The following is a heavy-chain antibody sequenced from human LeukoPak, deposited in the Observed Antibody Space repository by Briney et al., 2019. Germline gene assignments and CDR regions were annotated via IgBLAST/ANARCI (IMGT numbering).Heavy chain of an antibody. J-gene: IGHJ5*02. CDR2: IKQGGSVK. Sequence: PGGSLRLSCAASGFTFSSHWMSYVRQAPGKGLEWVADIKQGGSVKKYVDSVKGRFTISRDDEANSLYLQMNSLRDEDTAVYYCARDMIVVGRTGGNWFDPWGQGTLVTVSS. CDR1: GFTFSSHW. V-gene: IGHV3-7*01. CDR3: ARDMIVVGRTGGNWFDP. D-gene: IGHD3-22*01.